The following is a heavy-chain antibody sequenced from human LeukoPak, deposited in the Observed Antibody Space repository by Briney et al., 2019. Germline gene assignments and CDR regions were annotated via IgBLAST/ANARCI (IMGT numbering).Heavy chain of an antibody. D-gene: IGHD3-9*01. CDR2: INPNSGGT. J-gene: IGHJ4*02. Sequence: ASVTVSFTASGYTFTVYYMHWVRQAPGQGLEWMGWINPNSGGTNYAQKFQGRVTLTRDTPISTAYMELSRLRSDDTAVYYCARVRDILTGPRFDYWGQGTLVTISS. V-gene: IGHV1-2*02. CDR1: GYTFTVYY. CDR3: ARVRDILTGPRFDY.